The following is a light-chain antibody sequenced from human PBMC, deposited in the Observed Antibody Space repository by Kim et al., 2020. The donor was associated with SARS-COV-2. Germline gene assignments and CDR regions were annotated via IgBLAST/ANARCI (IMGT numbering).Light chain of an antibody. CDR2: DS. CDR3: YSTDSSGNHRV. CDR1: ALPKKY. Sequence: SYELTQPPSVSVSPGQTARITCSGDALPKKYAYWYQQKSGQAPVLDSKRPSGIPERFSGSSSGTRATLSISGAQVEDEADYYCYSTDSSGNHRVFGGGTQLTVL. V-gene: IGLV3-10*01. J-gene: IGLJ3*02.